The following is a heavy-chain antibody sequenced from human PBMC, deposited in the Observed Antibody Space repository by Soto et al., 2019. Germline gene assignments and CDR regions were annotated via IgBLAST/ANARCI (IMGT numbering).Heavy chain of an antibody. V-gene: IGHV3-30*18. CDR3: AKWQVTVVTPGYFQH. D-gene: IGHD2-21*02. CDR2: ISYDGSNN. Sequence: QVQLVESGGGVVQPGRSLRLSCAASGFTFSSYGMHWVRQAPGKGLEWVAIISYDGSNNYYADSVKGRFTISRDNSKNTLYLQMNSLRAEDTAVYYCAKWQVTVVTPGYFQHWGQGTLVTVSS. J-gene: IGHJ1*01. CDR1: GFTFSSYG.